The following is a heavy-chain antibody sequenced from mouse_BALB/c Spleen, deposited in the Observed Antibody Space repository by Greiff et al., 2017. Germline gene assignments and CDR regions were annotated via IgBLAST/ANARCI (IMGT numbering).Heavy chain of an antibody. V-gene: IGHV3-6*02. CDR3: VVWLRQAMDY. Sequence: DVKLQESGPGLVKPSQSLSLTCSVTGYSITSGYYWNWIRQFPGNKLEWMGYISYDGSNNYNPSLKNRISITRDTSKNQFFLKLNSVTTEDTATYYCVVWLRQAMDYWGQGTSVTVSS. CDR1: GYSITSGYY. J-gene: IGHJ4*01. CDR2: ISYDGSN. D-gene: IGHD2-2*01.